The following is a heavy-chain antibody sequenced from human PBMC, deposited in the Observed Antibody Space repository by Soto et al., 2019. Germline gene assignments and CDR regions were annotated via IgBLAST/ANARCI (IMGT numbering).Heavy chain of an antibody. Sequence: KTGGSLRRSCAASGFVFSDFQFNWVRQAPGGGLEWLSSITGTSAFTEYAESIEGRFTISRDNPNKLLFLHMDNLRPEDTAVYYCARDNLAFQGTFDLWGQGTLVIVSS. V-gene: IGHV3-21*01. D-gene: IGHD3-10*01. CDR3: ARDNLAFQGTFDL. CDR2: ITGTSAFT. J-gene: IGHJ4*02. CDR1: GFVFSDFQ.